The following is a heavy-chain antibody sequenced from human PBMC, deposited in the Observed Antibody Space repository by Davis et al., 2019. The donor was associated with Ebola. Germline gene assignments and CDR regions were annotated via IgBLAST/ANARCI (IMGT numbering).Heavy chain of an antibody. J-gene: IGHJ4*02. V-gene: IGHV4-30-4*08. CDR3: ARLWISYSYFDY. D-gene: IGHD2-21*01. CDR2: IYYSGKT. Sequence: PSETLSLTCGVYGASFSNYYWTWIRQPPGKGLEWIGHIYYSGKTSYNPSLKSRVTISLDTSKNQFSLRLNSLTATDTAVYYCARLWISYSYFDYWGQGTLVPVSS. CDR1: GASFSNYY.